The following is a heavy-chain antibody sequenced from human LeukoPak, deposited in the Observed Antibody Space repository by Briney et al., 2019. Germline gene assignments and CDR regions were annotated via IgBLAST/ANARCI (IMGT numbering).Heavy chain of an antibody. CDR2: IYTSGST. V-gene: IGHV4-61*02. J-gene: IGHJ4*02. CDR3: ASDYGGGDDY. CDR1: GGSISSGSYY. Sequence: KPSQTLSLTCTVSGGSISSGSYYWSWIRQPAGKGLEWIGRIYTSGSTNYNPSLKSRVTISVDTSKNQFSLKLSSVTATDTAVYYCASDYGGGDDYWGQGTLVTVSS. D-gene: IGHD2-21*02.